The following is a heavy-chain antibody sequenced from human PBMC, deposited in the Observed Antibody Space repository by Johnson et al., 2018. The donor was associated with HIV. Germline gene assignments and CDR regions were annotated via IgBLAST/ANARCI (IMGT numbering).Heavy chain of an antibody. CDR2: IYSDGSI. D-gene: IGHD3-3*01. Sequence: VQLVESGGGVVQPGGSLRLSCAASGFSVSSNYMSWVRQAPGKGLEWVSVIYSDGSIYYADSVKGRFTISRDNAKNSLYLQMNSLRAEDTAVYYCARGGFWSGYYLLSHAFDIWGQGTMVTVSS. CDR1: GFSVSSNY. J-gene: IGHJ3*02. CDR3: ARGGFWSGYYLLSHAFDI. V-gene: IGHV3-66*01.